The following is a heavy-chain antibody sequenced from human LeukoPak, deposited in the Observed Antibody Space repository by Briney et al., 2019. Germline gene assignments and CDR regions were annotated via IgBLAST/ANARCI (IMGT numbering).Heavy chain of an antibody. V-gene: IGHV3-23*01. CDR1: GFIFSSYS. CDR2: ISGSGGST. J-gene: IGHJ4*02. D-gene: IGHD3-3*01. Sequence: PGGSLRLSCAASGFIFSSYSMNWVRQAPGKGLEWVSAISGSGGSTYYADSVKGRFTISRDNSKNTLYLQTNSLRAEDTAVYYCAKGDYDFWSGPPDYWGQGTLVTVSS. CDR3: AKGDYDFWSGPPDY.